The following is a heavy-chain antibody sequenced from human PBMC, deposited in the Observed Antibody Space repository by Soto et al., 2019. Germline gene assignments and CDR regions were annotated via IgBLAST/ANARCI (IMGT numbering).Heavy chain of an antibody. Sequence: GASVKVSCKASGYTFTSYGISWVRQAPGQGLEWMGWISAYNGNTNYAQKLQGRVTMTTDTSTSTAYMELRSLRSDDTAVYYCAREGYRTNGVCYTDPVIEIDYWGQGTLVTVSS. CDR1: GYTFTSYG. D-gene: IGHD2-8*01. J-gene: IGHJ4*02. CDR3: AREGYRTNGVCYTDPVIEIDY. CDR2: ISAYNGNT. V-gene: IGHV1-18*01.